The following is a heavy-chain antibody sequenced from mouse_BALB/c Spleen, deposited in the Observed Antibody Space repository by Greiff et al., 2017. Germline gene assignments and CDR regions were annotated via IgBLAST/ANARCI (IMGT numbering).Heavy chain of an antibody. CDR1: GFNIKDTY. D-gene: IGHD3-2*01. V-gene: IGHV14-3*02. CDR2: IDPANGNT. J-gene: IGHJ4*01. CDR3: DPRQLGLRRDY. Sequence: EVQLQESGAELVKPGASVKLSCTASGFNIKDTYMHWVKQRPEQGLEWIGRIDPANGNTKYDPKFQGKATITADTSSNTAYLQLSSLTSEDTAVYYCDPRQLGLRRDYWGQGTSVTVSS.